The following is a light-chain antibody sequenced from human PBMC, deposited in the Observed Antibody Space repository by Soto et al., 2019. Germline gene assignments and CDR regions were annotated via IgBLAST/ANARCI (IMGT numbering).Light chain of an antibody. V-gene: IGKV2-30*01. J-gene: IGKJ2*01. CDR3: MQGKHWPPHT. CDR2: KVS. CDR1: QSLAYSDGNND. Sequence: DVVMTQSPLSLPVTLGQPASSSCRSSQSLAYSDGNNDLNWIQQRPGQSPRRLIYKVSNRYSGVPARFRGSGSGTDLTLKISSVPAEDVRVYYCMQGKHWPPHTFGHGTKLAIK.